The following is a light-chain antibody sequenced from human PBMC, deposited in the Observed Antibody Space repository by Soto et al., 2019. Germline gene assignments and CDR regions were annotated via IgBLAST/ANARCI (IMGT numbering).Light chain of an antibody. CDR2: EVT. CDR1: SSDVGGYNF. V-gene: IGLV2-14*03. Sequence: QPVLTQPASVFGSPGQSITISCTGTSSDVGGYNFDSWYQQLPGKAPKLMIYEVTSRPSGVSNRFSGSKSGNTASLTISGLQPEDEAEYYCSSYTTSSTVVFGTGTKLTVL. J-gene: IGLJ1*01. CDR3: SSYTTSSTVV.